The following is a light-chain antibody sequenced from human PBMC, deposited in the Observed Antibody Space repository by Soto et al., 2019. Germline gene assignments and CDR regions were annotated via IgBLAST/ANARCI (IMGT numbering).Light chain of an antibody. V-gene: IGKV3-15*01. J-gene: IGKJ5*01. CDR1: QGVTTN. Sequence: IGMTQSPDTLSVTPGERATLTCRAGQGVTTNFAWYQQKSGQSPRLLIYDVSIRATGVPARFSATGSGTEFTLTISSLQSEDFAVYYCQQYNNWPTFGQGTLLEIK. CDR3: QQYNNWPT. CDR2: DVS.